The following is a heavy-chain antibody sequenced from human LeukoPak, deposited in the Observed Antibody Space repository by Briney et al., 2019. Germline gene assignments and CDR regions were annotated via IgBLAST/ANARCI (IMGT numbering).Heavy chain of an antibody. CDR2: IIPIFGTA. D-gene: IGHD3-3*01. CDR1: GGTFSSYA. Sequence: SVKVSCKASGGTFSSYAISWVRQAPGQGLEWMGGIIPIFGTANYAQKFQGRVTITTDESTSTAYMELSNLRSEDTAVYYCAREEREIFGVVIIGDDAFDIWGQGTMVTVSS. V-gene: IGHV1-69*05. J-gene: IGHJ3*02. CDR3: AREEREIFGVVIIGDDAFDI.